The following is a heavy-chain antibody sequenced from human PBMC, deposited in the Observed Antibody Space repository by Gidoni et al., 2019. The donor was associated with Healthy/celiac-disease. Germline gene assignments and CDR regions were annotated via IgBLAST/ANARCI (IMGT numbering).Heavy chain of an antibody. Sequence: EVQLVESGGGLIQPGGSLLLSGAPSGFPVRHNDLSWVRQAPGKGLGGVSVIYSGGSTYYADSVKGRFTISRDKSKNTLYLQMNSLRAEDTAVYYCARDNPRGFCTGGSCYSDYWGQGTLVTVSP. CDR2: IYSGGST. CDR1: GFPVRHND. CDR3: ARDNPRGFCTGGSCYSDY. J-gene: IGHJ4*02. D-gene: IGHD2-15*01. V-gene: IGHV3-53*01.